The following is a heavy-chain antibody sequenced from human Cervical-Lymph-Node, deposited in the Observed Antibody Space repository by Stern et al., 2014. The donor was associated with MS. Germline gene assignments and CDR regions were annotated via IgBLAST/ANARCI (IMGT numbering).Heavy chain of an antibody. J-gene: IGHJ4*02. Sequence: VQLVQSGAELNKPGESLKISCKASGYSFSNYWIAWVRQMPGKGLEWMGVVYPGDSDTRYSPSFQGQVTISADKSITTAYLQWSSLRASDTAMYYCARHVQGFDYWGQGTLVTVSS. CDR3: ARHVQGFDY. V-gene: IGHV5-51*01. CDR2: VYPGDSDT. CDR1: GYSFSNYW.